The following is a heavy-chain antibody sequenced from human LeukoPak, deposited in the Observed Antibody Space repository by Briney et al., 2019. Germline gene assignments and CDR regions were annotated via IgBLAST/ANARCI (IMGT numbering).Heavy chain of an antibody. D-gene: IGHD6-13*01. V-gene: IGHV4-61*02. CDR2: IYTSGST. Sequence: SETLSLTCTVSGGSISSSSYYWGWIRQPAGKGLEWIGRIYTSGSTNYNPSLKTRVTISVDTSKNQFSLMLSSVTAADTAMYYCAKSYSSSWYPASFDYWGQGTLVTVSS. CDR3: AKSYSSSWYPASFDY. J-gene: IGHJ4*02. CDR1: GGSISSSSYY.